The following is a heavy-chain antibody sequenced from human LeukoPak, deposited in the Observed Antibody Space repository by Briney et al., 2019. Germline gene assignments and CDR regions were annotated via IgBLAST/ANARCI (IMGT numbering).Heavy chain of an antibody. V-gene: IGHV3-13*01. CDR2: IGADGKT. CDR3: ARIYYDSSRGDYYGMDV. D-gene: IGHD3-22*01. CDR1: GSTFNSYA. J-gene: IGHJ6*02. Sequence: TGGSLRLSCAASGSTFNSYAMAWVRQATGRGLEWVSAIGADGKTYYAGSVKGRFTISREDAKNSLYLQMNSLRVEDAAVYYCARIYYDSSRGDYYGMDVWGQGTTVTVS.